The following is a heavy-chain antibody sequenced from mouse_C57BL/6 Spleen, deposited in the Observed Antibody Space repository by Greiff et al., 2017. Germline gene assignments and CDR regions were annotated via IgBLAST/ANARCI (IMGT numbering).Heavy chain of an antibody. Sequence: EVKLVESGGDLVKPGGSLKLSCAASGFTFSSYGMSWVRQTPDKRLEWVATISSGGSYTYYPDSVKGRFTISRDNAKNTLYLQMSSLKSEDTAMYYCARHGFPYWYFDVWGTGTTVTVSS. CDR3: ARHGFPYWYFDV. CDR1: GFTFSSYG. V-gene: IGHV5-6*01. CDR2: ISSGGSYT. J-gene: IGHJ1*03.